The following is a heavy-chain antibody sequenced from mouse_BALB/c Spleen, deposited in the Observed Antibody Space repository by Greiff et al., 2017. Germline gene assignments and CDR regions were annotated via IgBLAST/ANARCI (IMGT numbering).Heavy chain of an antibody. CDR1: GFTFSSYT. CDR2: ISNGGGST. CDR3: ARQSMVTTGPFAY. D-gene: IGHD2-10*02. V-gene: IGHV5-12-2*01. J-gene: IGHJ3*01. Sequence: EVNVVESGGGLVQPGGSLKLSCAASGFTFSSYTMSWVRQTPEKRLEWVAYISNGGGSTYYPDTVKGRFTISRDNAKNTLYLQMSSLKSEDTAMYYCARQSMVTTGPFAYWGQGTLVTVSA.